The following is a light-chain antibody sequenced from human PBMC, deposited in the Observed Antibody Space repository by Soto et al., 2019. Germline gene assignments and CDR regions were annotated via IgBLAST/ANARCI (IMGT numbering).Light chain of an antibody. CDR3: QQFSSYSLT. CDR1: QTVRNNY. CDR2: DAS. J-gene: IGKJ1*01. V-gene: IGKV3-20*01. Sequence: TKCPSNLTLSPGERATLSCRASQTVRNNYLAWYQQKPGQAPRLLIYDASSRATGIPDRFSGGGSGTEFTLTISRLEPEDFAAYYCQQFSSYSLTFGRGTKVDIK.